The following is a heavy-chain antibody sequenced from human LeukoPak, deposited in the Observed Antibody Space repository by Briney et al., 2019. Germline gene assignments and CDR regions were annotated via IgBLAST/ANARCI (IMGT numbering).Heavy chain of an antibody. CDR1: GFTFSSYW. CDR2: IRLDGSEK. D-gene: IGHD3/OR15-3a*01. CDR3: ARDQYDTWSRRGNFDS. V-gene: IGHV3-7*03. Sequence: GGSLRLSCAASGFTFSSYWMNWARQAPGKGLEWVANIRLDGSEKNYVDSVKGRFTISRDNTKNSLYLQMNSLRAEDTAVFYCARDQYDTWSRRGNFDSWGQGTLVIVSS. J-gene: IGHJ4*02.